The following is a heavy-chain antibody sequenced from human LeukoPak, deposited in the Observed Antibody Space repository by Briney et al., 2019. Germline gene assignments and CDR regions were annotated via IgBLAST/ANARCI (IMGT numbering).Heavy chain of an antibody. V-gene: IGHV3-53*01. D-gene: IGHD6-19*01. CDR3: ARDSGYSSGWYLDY. J-gene: IGHJ4*02. Sequence: PGGSLRLSCAASGFTVSSSYMSWVRQAPGKGLEWVSVIYSGGSTYYADSVKGRFTISRDNSKNTLYLQMNSLRAEDTAVYYCARDSGYSSGWYLDYWGQGTLVTVSS. CDR1: GFTVSSSY. CDR2: IYSGGST.